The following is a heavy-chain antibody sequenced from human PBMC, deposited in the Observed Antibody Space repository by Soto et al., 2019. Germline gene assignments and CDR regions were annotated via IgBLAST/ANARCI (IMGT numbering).Heavy chain of an antibody. CDR3: ARVESLQLEPEPYFDY. V-gene: IGHV1-46*03. Sequence: SNAPGVGYTSSYRYSVRQAHEQRLEWMGIINPSGGSTSYAQKFQGRVTMTRDTSTSTVYMELSSLRSEDTAVYYCARVESLQLEPEPYFDYWGQGTLVTVS. CDR1: GVGYTSSY. J-gene: IGHJ4*02. CDR2: INPSGGST. D-gene: IGHD1-1*01.